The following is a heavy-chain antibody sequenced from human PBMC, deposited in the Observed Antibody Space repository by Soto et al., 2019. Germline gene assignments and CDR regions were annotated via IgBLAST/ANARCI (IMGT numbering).Heavy chain of an antibody. CDR1: GFTFTSYS. J-gene: IGHJ4*02. V-gene: IGHV3-48*02. D-gene: IGHD6-19*01. CDR2: ISSSSSTI. Sequence: EVQLVESGGGLVQPGGSLGLSCAASGFTFTSYSMSWVRQAPGKGLEWISYISSSSSTIYYADSVKGRFTISRDNAKNSLYLHMNSLRDEDTAVYYCARDGAGQWLDFDYWGQGTLVTVSS. CDR3: ARDGAGQWLDFDY.